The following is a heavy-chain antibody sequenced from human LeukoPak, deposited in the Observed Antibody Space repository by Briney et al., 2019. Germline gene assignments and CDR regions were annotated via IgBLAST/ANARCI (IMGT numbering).Heavy chain of an antibody. Sequence: QAGGSLRLSCAASGFTFSRYAMHWVRQAPGKGLEFVSGISSNGGSTFYANSVKGRFTISRDNSKNTLYLQMGSLRAEDMAVYYCAREGSYGDYKSRGYFFDQWGQGTLVTVSS. J-gene: IGHJ4*02. CDR2: ISSNGGST. V-gene: IGHV3-64*01. CDR1: GFTFSRYA. D-gene: IGHD4-17*01. CDR3: AREGSYGDYKSRGYFFDQ.